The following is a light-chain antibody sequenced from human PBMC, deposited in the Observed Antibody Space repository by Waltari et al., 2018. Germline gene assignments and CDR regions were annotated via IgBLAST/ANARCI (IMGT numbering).Light chain of an antibody. CDR3: QQLNSYPLT. CDR1: PGISSY. V-gene: IGKV1-9*01. Sequence: IQLTQSPFSLSACVGDRVTITCRASPGISSYLPWYQQKPGKAPKLLIYAASTLQSGVPSRFSGSGSGTDFTLTISSLQPEYFATYYCQQLNSYPLTFGQGTKLEIK. CDR2: AAS. J-gene: IGKJ2*01.